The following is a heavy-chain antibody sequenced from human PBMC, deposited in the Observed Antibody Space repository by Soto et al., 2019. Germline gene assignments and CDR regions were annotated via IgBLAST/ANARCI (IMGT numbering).Heavy chain of an antibody. CDR3: ARGTSGFLDY. V-gene: IGHV1-3*01. CDR1: GYIFTNFA. D-gene: IGHD1-1*01. J-gene: IGHJ4*02. CDR2: IHPGSQDT. Sequence: GASVKVSCKASGYIFTNFALHWVRQAPGQRLEWMGWIHPGSQDTKYSQKFQGRVTITRDTSARTAYLEVRTLKSEDSAVYFCARGTSGFLDYWGKGTRVTVSS.